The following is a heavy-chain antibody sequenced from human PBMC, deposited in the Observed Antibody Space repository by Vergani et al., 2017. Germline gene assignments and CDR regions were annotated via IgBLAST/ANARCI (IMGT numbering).Heavy chain of an antibody. V-gene: IGHV4-38-2*02. CDR3: ATAVGAHDY. CDR2: IYHSGST. CDR1: GYSISSGYY. Sequence: QVQLQESGPGLVKPSKTLSLTCTVSGYSISSGYYWGWIRQPPGKGLEWIGSIYHSGSTYYNPSLKTRVTISVDTSKNQFSLKLSSVTAADTAVYYCATAVGAHDYWGQGTLVTVSS. D-gene: IGHD1-26*01. J-gene: IGHJ4*02.